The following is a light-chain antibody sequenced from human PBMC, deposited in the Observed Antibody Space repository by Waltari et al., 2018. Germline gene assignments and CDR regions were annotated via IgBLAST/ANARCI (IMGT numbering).Light chain of an antibody. V-gene: IGKV3-20*01. CDR3: QHYVRLPAT. CDR2: GAC. J-gene: IGKJ1*01. Sequence: EIVLTQSPGTLSLSPGERATLSCRASQSVSRTLAWYQQKPGQAPRLLIYGACTRATGIPERFSGCESWTDFSLTISRLEPEDFAVYYCQHYVRLPATFGQGTKVEIK. CDR1: QSVSRT.